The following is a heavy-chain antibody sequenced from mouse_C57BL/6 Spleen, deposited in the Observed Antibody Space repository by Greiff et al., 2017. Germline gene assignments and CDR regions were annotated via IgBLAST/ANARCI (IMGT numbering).Heavy chain of an antibody. Sequence: QVQLQQPGPDLVKPGPSVKLSCKASGYTFTSSWMPWLKRRPGPGLEWIGNITPSNGGTNYNEKFKSKATLTVDKSSSTAYMQLSSLTSEDSAVYYCARPYDYDAMDYWGQGTSVTVSS. J-gene: IGHJ4*01. CDR3: ARPYDYDAMDY. D-gene: IGHD6-5*01. CDR2: ITPSNGGT. CDR1: GYTFTSSW. V-gene: IGHV1-53*01.